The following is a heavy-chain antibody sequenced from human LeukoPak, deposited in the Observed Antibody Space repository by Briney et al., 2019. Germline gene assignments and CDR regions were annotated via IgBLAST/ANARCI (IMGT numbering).Heavy chain of an antibody. CDR2: ISGSGDST. CDR1: GFTFSSYA. D-gene: IGHD3-3*01. CDR3: AKEVLRFLEWSCQFDY. Sequence: GGSLRLSCAASGFTFSSYAITWVRQAPGKGLEWVSAISGSGDSTYYADSVKGRFTISRDNSKNTLYLQMNSLRAEDTAVYYCAKEVLRFLEWSCQFDYWGQGTLVTVSS. V-gene: IGHV3-23*01. J-gene: IGHJ4*02.